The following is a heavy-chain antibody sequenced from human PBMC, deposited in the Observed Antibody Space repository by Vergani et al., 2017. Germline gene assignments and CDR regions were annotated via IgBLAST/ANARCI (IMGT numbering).Heavy chain of an antibody. Sequence: ELQLVESGGGLVQPGGSLRLSCAASGSTVSGNYMTWVRQAPGKGLEWVSHTYSGDETYYADSVKGRVTISRDTSKNTLHLQKNNLRVEDTAVYYCARDLRKGVRRYYYDSSGYYGWGQGTLVTVSS. CDR2: TYSGDET. D-gene: IGHD3-22*01. J-gene: IGHJ4*02. CDR3: ARDLRKGVRRYYYDSSGYYG. V-gene: IGHV3-66*02. CDR1: GSTVSGNY.